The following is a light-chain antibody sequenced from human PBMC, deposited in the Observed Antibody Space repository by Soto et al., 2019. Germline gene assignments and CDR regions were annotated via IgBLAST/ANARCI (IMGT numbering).Light chain of an antibody. CDR2: QVT. J-gene: IGLJ1*01. Sequence: QSVLAQPASVSGSPGQSITISCTGSFSDIAVFNYVSWYQQYPGRAPKLLIYQVTSRASGVSHRFSGSKSGNTASLTISGLQPEDEAEYYCNSYSSTNLYVFGNGTKVTVL. CDR3: NSYSSTNLYV. V-gene: IGLV2-14*01. CDR1: FSDIAVFNY.